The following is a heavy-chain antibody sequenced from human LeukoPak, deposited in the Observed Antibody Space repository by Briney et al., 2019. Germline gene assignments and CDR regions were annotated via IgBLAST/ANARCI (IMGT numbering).Heavy chain of an antibody. CDR1: GFTFSSYW. J-gene: IGHJ6*03. D-gene: IGHD3-10*01. Sequence: GGSLRLSCAASGFTFSSYWMHWVRQAPGKGLVWVSRINSDGSSTSYADSVKGRFTISRDNSKNTLYLQMNSLRAEDTAVYYCAKAHYYGSGSHLYYYYMDVWGKGTTVTVSS. V-gene: IGHV3-74*01. CDR3: AKAHYYGSGSHLYYYYMDV. CDR2: INSDGSST.